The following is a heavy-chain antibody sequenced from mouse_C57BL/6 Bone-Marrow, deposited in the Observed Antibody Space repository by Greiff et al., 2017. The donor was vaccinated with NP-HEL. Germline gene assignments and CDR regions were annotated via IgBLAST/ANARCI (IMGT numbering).Heavy chain of an antibody. J-gene: IGHJ3*01. CDR3: ARWASSGSWAY. Sequence: DVMLVESGGDLVKPGGSLKLSCAASGFTFSSYGMSWVRQTPDKRLEWVATISSGGSYTYYPDSVKGRFTLSRDNAKNTLYLQMSSLKSEDTAMYYCARWASSGSWAYWGQGTLVTVSA. V-gene: IGHV5-6*02. CDR1: GFTFSSYG. D-gene: IGHD3-2*02. CDR2: ISSGGSYT.